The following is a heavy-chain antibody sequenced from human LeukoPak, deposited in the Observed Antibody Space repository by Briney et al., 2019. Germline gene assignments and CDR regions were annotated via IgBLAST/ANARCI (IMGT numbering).Heavy chain of an antibody. CDR2: ISGSGGST. D-gene: IGHD3-22*01. Sequence: GGSLRLSCAASGFTFSSYWMHWVRQAPGKGLEWVSAISGSGGSTYYADSVKGRFTISRDNSKNTLYLQMNSLRAEDTAVYYCAKAATMIVLVGFDYWGQGTLVTVSS. CDR1: GFTFSSYW. CDR3: AKAATMIVLVGFDY. V-gene: IGHV3-23*01. J-gene: IGHJ4*02.